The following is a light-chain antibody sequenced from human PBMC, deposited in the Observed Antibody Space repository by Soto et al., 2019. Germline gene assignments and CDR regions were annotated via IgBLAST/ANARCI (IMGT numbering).Light chain of an antibody. V-gene: IGKV3-11*01. J-gene: IGKJ5*01. CDR3: LHRSELPVS. Sequence: VFTKCPATLSLCPGERAGLSYRASQSVSSYLAWYQQKPGQAPRLLISDASNRATGIPARFSGSGSGTDFTLTISCLEPEYFAVYYCLHRSELPVSFGQGTRLEI. CDR1: QSVSSY. CDR2: DAS.